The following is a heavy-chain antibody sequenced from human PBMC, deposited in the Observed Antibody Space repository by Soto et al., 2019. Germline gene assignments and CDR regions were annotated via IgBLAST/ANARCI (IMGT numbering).Heavy chain of an antibody. CDR3: AKVMHYDFWSGYPVFDY. CDR2: ISGSGGST. D-gene: IGHD3-3*01. CDR1: GFTFSSYA. J-gene: IGHJ4*02. V-gene: IGHV3-23*01. Sequence: EVQLLESGGGLVQPGGSLRLSCAASGFTFSSYAMSWVRQAPGKGLEWVSAISGSGGSTYYADSVKGRFTISRDNSKNTLYLQMNSLRAEDTAVYYCAKVMHYDFWSGYPVFDYWGQGTLVTVSS.